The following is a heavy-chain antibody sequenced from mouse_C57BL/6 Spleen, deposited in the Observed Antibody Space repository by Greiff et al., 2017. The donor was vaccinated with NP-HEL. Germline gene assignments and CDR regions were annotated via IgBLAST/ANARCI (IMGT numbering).Heavy chain of an antibody. CDR2: IWSGGST. D-gene: IGHD1-1*01. J-gene: IGHJ2*01. CDR1: GFSLTSYG. CDR3: ASSYYGSSYFDY. Sequence: QVQLQQSGPGLVQPSQSLSISCTVSGFSLTSYGVPWVRQSPGKGLEWLGVIWSGGSTDYNAAFISRLSISKDNSKSQVFFKRNSLQADDTAIYYCASSYYGSSYFDYWGQGTTLTVSS. V-gene: IGHV2-2*01.